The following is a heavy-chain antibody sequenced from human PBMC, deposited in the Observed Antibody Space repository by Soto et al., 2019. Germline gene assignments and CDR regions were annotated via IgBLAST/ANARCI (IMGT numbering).Heavy chain of an antibody. D-gene: IGHD2-21*01. V-gene: IGHV1-69*13. Sequence: SVKVSCKASRGTFSSYAITWVRQAPGQGLEWMGGITPIFGTANYAQKCQGRVTITPDESTSTAYIELSRPRSQATAVYYRASQRNPTSHIHSWGQGTLVTLSS. CDR2: ITPIFGTA. J-gene: IGHJ4*02. CDR1: RGTFSSYA. CDR3: ASQRNPTSHIHS.